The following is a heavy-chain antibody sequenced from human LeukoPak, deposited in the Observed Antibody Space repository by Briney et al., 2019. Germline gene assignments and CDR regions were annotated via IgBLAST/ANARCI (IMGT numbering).Heavy chain of an antibody. D-gene: IGHD2-2*02. V-gene: IGHV1-69*05. CDR2: IIPIFGTA. CDR1: GGTFSSYA. Sequence: ASVKVSCKASGGTFSSYAISWVRQAPGQGLEWMGGIIPIFGTANYAQKFQGRVTITTDESTSTAYMELSSLRSEDTAVYYCARDCSSTSCYMRHAFDIWGQGTMVTVSS. J-gene: IGHJ3*02. CDR3: ARDCSSTSCYMRHAFDI.